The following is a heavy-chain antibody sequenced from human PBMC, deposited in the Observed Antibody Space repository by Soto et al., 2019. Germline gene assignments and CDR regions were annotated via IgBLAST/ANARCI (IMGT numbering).Heavy chain of an antibody. D-gene: IGHD2-15*01. CDR1: GFTFDDYA. J-gene: IGHJ6*03. V-gene: IGHV3-9*01. CDR3: DNENLCGGGSYYPPADPRSYYYYYYMDV. Sequence: GGSLRLSCAASGFTFDDYAMHWVRQAPGKGLEWVSGISWNSGSIGYADSVKGRFTISRDNAKNSLYLQMNSLRADDKGWYYCDNENLCGGGSYYPPADPRSYYYYYYMDVWGKGTTVTVSS. CDR2: ISWNSGSI.